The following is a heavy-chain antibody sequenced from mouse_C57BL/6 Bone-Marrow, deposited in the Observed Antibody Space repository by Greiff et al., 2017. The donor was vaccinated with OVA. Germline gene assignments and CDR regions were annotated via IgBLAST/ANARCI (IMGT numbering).Heavy chain of an antibody. CDR1: GYTFTSYW. CDR3: ARCTTTVSHYAVDY. Sequence: QVQLQQPGAELVRPGTSVKLSCKASGYTFTSYWMHWVKQRPGQGLEWIGVIDPSDSYTNYNQKFKGKATLTVDTSSSTAYMQLSSLTSEDSAVYYCARCTTTVSHYAVDYWGQGTSVTVSS. D-gene: IGHD1-1*01. V-gene: IGHV1-59*01. J-gene: IGHJ4*01. CDR2: IDPSDSYT.